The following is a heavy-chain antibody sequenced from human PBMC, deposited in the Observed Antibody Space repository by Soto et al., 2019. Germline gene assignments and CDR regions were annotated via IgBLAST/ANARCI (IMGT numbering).Heavy chain of an antibody. D-gene: IGHD2-15*01. CDR2: IYPGDSDT. CDR1: GYSFTSYW. V-gene: IGHV5-51*01. Sequence: GESLKISCKGSGYSFTSYWIGWVRQMPGKGLEWMGIIYPGDSDTRYSPSFQGQVTISADKSISTAYLQWSSLKASDTAMYYCARQDCSGGSCYSMIFDYWDQGTLVTVSS. J-gene: IGHJ4*02. CDR3: ARQDCSGGSCYSMIFDY.